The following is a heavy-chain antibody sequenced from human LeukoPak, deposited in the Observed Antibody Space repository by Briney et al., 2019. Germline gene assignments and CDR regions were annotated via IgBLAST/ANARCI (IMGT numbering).Heavy chain of an antibody. CDR3: VRGQATAWGLDY. CDR2: INTDGSST. CDR1: GFTFSSYW. Sequence: GGSLRLSCAASGFTFSSYWMHWVHQAPGKGLVWVSRINTDGSSTSYADSVKGRFTISRDNAKNTLYLQMNSLRAEDTALYYCVRGQATAWGLDYWGQGTLVTVSS. V-gene: IGHV3-74*01. J-gene: IGHJ4*02. D-gene: IGHD6-13*01.